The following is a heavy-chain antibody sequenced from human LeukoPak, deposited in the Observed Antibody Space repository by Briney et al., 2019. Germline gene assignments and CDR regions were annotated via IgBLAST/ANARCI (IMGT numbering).Heavy chain of an antibody. J-gene: IGHJ4*02. V-gene: IGHV1-69*13. Sequence: ASVKVSCKASGGTLSRYAISWVRQAPGQGLEWMGGIIASFGTANYAQKFQGRVTISADESTSTAYMELRSLRSDDTAVYYCARTTMVRGVIRPQCLDYWGQGTLVTVSS. CDR1: GGTLSRYA. CDR2: IIASFGTA. CDR3: ARTTMVRGVIRPQCLDY. D-gene: IGHD3-10*01.